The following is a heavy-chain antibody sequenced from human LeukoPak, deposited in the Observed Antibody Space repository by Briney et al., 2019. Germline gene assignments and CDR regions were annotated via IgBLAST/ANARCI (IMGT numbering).Heavy chain of an antibody. CDR1: GFTFSSYA. J-gene: IGHJ4*02. Sequence: PGGSLRLSCAASGFTFSSYAMSWVRQAPGKGLEWVSAISGSGGSTYYADSVKGRFTTSRDNSKNTLYLQMDSLRAEDTAVYYCAKDAYYDSSGYSIFDYWGQGTLVTVSS. D-gene: IGHD3-22*01. V-gene: IGHV3-23*01. CDR2: ISGSGGST. CDR3: AKDAYYDSSGYSIFDY.